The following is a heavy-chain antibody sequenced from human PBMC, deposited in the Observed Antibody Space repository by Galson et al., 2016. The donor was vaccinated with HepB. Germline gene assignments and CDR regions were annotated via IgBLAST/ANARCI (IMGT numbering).Heavy chain of an antibody. CDR1: GFTFSVFW. V-gene: IGHV3-7*03. J-gene: IGHJ4*02. D-gene: IGHD1-26*01. Sequence: SLRLSCAASGFTFSVFWMCWVRQAPGKGLEWVANIKEDGSDNYYVDSVKGRFTLSRDNAKNSLFLQMTSLRAEDTAVYYCARGGSWGVDYWGQGTLVTVSS. CDR3: ARGGSWGVDY. CDR2: IKEDGSDN.